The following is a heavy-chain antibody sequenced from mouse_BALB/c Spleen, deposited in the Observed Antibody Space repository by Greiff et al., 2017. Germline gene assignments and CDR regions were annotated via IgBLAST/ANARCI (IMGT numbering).Heavy chain of an antibody. V-gene: IGHV2-9*02. D-gene: IGHD1-1*01. CDR3: ARDHYYGSSYGAY. CDR2: IWAGGST. CDR1: GFSLTSYG. J-gene: IGHJ3*01. Sequence: QVQLKESGPGLVAPSQSLSITCTVSGFSLTSYGVHWVRQPPGKGLEWLGVIWAGGSTNYNSALMSRLSISKDNSKSQVFLKMNSLQTDDTAMYYCARDHYYGSSYGAYWGQGTLVTVSA.